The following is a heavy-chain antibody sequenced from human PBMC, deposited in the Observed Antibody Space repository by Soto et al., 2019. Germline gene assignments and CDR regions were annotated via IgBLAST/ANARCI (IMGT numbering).Heavy chain of an antibody. CDR2: INPSGGST. CDR1: GYTFTSYY. J-gene: IGHJ5*02. V-gene: IGHV1-46*03. CDR3: AREDIIVAGNENWFDP. Sequence: GASVKVSCKASGYTFTSYYMHWVRQAPGQGLEWMGIINPSGGSTSYAQKFQGRVTMTRDTSTSTVYMELSSLRSEDTAVYYCAREDIIVAGNENWFDPWGQGTVVNVSS. D-gene: IGHD6-19*01.